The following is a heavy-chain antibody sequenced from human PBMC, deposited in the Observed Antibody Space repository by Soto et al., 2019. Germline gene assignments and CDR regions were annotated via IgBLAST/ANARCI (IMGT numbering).Heavy chain of an antibody. V-gene: IGHV2-5*02. CDR3: ARTTPYGSGSYGAD. D-gene: IGHD3-10*01. J-gene: IGHJ4*02. CDR2: IYWDDDK. CDR1: AFSLSSSGVC. Sequence: QITLKESGPTLVKPTQTLTLTCTFSAFSLSSSGVCVGWIRQPPGKALECLALIYWDDDKRYSPSLKSRLTITKDTSKNQVVLTMNNMDPVDTATYYGARTTPYGSGSYGADWGQGTLVTVSS.